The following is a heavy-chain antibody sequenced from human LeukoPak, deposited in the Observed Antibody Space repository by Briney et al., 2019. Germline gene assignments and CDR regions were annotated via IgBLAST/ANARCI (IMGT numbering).Heavy chain of an antibody. J-gene: IGHJ4*02. CDR2: FHPGDSES. CDR3: ARGDHPLLFFDY. V-gene: IGHV5-51*01. D-gene: IGHD1-26*01. Sequence: GESLKISCQGSGYSFTSYWIGWVRQMPGKGLEWMGIFHPGDSESRYSPSFQGHVTISADKSISTAYLQWSSLKASDTAVYYCARGDHPLLFFDYWGQGTLVTVSS. CDR1: GYSFTSYW.